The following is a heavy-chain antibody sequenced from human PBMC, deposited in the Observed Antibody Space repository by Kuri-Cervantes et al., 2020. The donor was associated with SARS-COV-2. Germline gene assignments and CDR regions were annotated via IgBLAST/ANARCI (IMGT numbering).Heavy chain of an antibody. Sequence: SVKVSCKASGATFSTYGFSWVRQAPGQGLEWMGGIIPFFGTPNYAQKFEGRVTITADESTSTAYMELRSLRSDDTAVYYCARNWLGYCSGGSCRYYYYMDVWGKGTAVTVSS. V-gene: IGHV1-69*13. CDR3: ARNWLGYCSGGSCRYYYYMDV. D-gene: IGHD2-15*01. J-gene: IGHJ6*03. CDR2: IIPFFGTP. CDR1: GATFSTYG.